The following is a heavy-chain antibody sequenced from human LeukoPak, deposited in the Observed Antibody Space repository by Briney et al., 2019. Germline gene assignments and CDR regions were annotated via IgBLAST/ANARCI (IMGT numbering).Heavy chain of an antibody. Sequence: ASVKVSCKASGGTFSSYAISWVRQAPGQGLEWMGGFIPIFGTANYAQKFQGRVTITADKSTSTAYMELSSLRSEDTAVYYCARGPYYYDSSGYFDYWGQGTLVTVSS. D-gene: IGHD3-22*01. CDR3: ARGPYYYDSSGYFDY. J-gene: IGHJ4*02. CDR2: FIPIFGTA. CDR1: GGTFSSYA. V-gene: IGHV1-69*06.